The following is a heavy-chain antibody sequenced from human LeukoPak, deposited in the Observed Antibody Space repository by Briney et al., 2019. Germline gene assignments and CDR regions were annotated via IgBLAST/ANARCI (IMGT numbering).Heavy chain of an antibody. D-gene: IGHD6-13*01. CDR2: IYYSGST. Sequence: SSETLSLTCTVSGGSISSSSYYWGWIRQPPGKGLEWIGSIYYSGSTYYNPSLKSRVTISVDTSKNQFSLKLSSVTAADTAVYYCARDGAGGSSWYGFDYWGQGTLVTVSS. CDR1: GGSISSSSYY. J-gene: IGHJ4*02. CDR3: ARDGAGGSSWYGFDY. V-gene: IGHV4-39*07.